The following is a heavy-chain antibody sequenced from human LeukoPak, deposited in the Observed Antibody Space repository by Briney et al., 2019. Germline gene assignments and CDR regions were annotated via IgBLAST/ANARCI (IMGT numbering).Heavy chain of an antibody. V-gene: IGHV4-59*08. D-gene: IGHD3/OR15-3a*01. Sequence: SETLSLTCTVSGDSISNYLWNWIRQPPGKGLEWIGYTYYNGNTNSNPSLRSRVSMSVDTSENQFSLKLTSMTAADTAIYYCARRIVGTGWGRENWLDSWGQGTLVTVSS. J-gene: IGHJ5*01. CDR2: TYYNGNT. CDR3: ARRIVGTGWGRENWLDS. CDR1: GDSISNYL.